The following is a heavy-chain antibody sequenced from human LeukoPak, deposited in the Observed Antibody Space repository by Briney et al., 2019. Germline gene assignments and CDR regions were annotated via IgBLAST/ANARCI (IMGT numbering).Heavy chain of an antibody. V-gene: IGHV4-39*01. D-gene: IGHD2-2*01. CDR1: GGSISSSSYY. Sequence: SETLSLTCTVSGGSISSSSYYCGWIRQPPGRGLEWIGNIYYSGSTYYNPSLKSRVTISVDTSKNQLSLKLSSVTAADTAVYYCARRCSSTSCYYHWGQGTLVTVSS. CDR2: IYYSGST. J-gene: IGHJ5*02. CDR3: ARRCSSTSCYYH.